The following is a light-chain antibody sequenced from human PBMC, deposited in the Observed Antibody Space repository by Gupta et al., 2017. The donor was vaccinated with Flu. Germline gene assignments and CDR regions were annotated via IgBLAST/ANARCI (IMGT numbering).Light chain of an antibody. CDR2: TAT. V-gene: IGKV1-39*01. CDR1: QNIYTY. J-gene: IGKJ2*01. CDR3: RQSFSPPYT. Sequence: DIQMTQSPSPLPASIGGRITITCRASQNIYTYLNWYQQKPGKAPNLLIYTATNLQSGVPSRFSGSGSGTDFTLTISGLQPDDFATYYCRQSFSPPYTFGQGTKLEIK.